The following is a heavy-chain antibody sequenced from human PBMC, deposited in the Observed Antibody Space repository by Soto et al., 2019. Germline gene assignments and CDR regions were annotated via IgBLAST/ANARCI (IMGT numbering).Heavy chain of an antibody. CDR3: ARDLGYCSGGSCYGSWFDP. CDR1: GGSISSSSYY. CDR2: IYYSGST. V-gene: IGHV4-39*01. D-gene: IGHD2-15*01. J-gene: IGHJ5*02. Sequence: QLQLQESGPGLVKPSETLSLTCTVSGGSISSSSYYWGWILQPPGKGLEWIGSIYYSGSTYYNPSLKSRVTISVDTYKNQFSLKLSSVTAADTAVYYCARDLGYCSGGSCYGSWFDPWGQGTLVTVSS.